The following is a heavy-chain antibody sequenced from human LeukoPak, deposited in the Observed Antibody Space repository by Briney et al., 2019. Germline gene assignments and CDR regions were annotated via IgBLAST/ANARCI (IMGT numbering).Heavy chain of an antibody. V-gene: IGHV4-39*07. J-gene: IGHJ4*02. Sequence: SETLSLTCTVSGGSIRSSSYYWGWVRQPPGKGLEWIGNIYYSGGTHYNPSLKSRVTISVDTSKNRFSLRLSSVTAADTAVYCCARQTGSGLFILPGGQGALVTVSS. CDR2: IYYSGGT. CDR1: GGSIRSSSYY. CDR3: ARQTGSGLFILP. D-gene: IGHD3/OR15-3a*01.